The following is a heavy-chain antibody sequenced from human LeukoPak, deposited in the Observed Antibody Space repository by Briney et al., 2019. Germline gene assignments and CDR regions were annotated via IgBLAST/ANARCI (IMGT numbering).Heavy chain of an antibody. CDR2: IYPGDSDT. J-gene: IGHJ4*02. CDR3: ARGTYYYDSSGLFVSYFDY. CDR1: GYSFTSYW. Sequence: GESLKISCKGSGYSFTSYWIGWVRQMPGKGLEWMGIIYPGDSDTRYSPPFQGQVTISADKSISTAYLQWSSLKASDTAMYYCARGTYYYDSSGLFVSYFDYWGQGTLVTVSS. V-gene: IGHV5-51*01. D-gene: IGHD3-22*01.